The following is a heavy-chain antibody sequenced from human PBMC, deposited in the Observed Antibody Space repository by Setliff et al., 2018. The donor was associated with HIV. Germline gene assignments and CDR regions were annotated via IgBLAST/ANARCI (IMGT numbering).Heavy chain of an antibody. D-gene: IGHD4-4*01. V-gene: IGHV4-31*03. CDR3: ASATVGGASPFDS. CDR1: GGSISRGGRY. J-gene: IGHJ4*02. CDR2: VYYTGES. Sequence: PSETLSLTCSAYGGSISRGGRYWGWIRQHPGRGLEWLGYVYYTGESFYKPSLGGRVTILQDKSKNQFSLELRSVTAADTAVYYCASATVGGASPFDSWGPGTLVTVPQ.